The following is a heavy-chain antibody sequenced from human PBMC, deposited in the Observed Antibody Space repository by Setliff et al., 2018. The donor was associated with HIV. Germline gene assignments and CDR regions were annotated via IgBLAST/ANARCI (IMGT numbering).Heavy chain of an antibody. CDR3: GRGWFDP. CDR1: GGSISGSSYF. D-gene: IGHD3-10*01. Sequence: SETLSLTCTVSGGSISGSSYFWGWIRQPPGKGLEWIGTFFHTGGITYNHSLRSRVTMSADTAESLLSLRLILVTAADTGVYYCGRGWFDPWGQGTLVTVSS. CDR2: FFHTGGI. J-gene: IGHJ5*02. V-gene: IGHV4-39*03.